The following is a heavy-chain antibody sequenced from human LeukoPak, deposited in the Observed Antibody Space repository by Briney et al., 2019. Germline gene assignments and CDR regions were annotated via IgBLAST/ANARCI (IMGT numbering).Heavy chain of an antibody. J-gene: IGHJ4*02. Sequence: SGTLSLTCAVSGGSISSNHWWSWVRQPPGKGLKWIGEIFHSGSANYNPSLKSRVTISVDTSKNQFSLKLSSVTAADTAVYYCARAKGVAATRKQFDYWGQGTLVTVSS. V-gene: IGHV4-4*02. CDR3: ARAKGVAATRKQFDY. CDR2: IFHSGSA. CDR1: GGSISSNHW. D-gene: IGHD2-15*01.